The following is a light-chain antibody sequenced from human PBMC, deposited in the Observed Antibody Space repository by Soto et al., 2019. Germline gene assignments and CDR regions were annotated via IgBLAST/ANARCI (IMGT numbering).Light chain of an antibody. Sequence: DIQMTQSPSTLSASVGDRVTITCRASQSISSWLAWYQQKPGKAPKLLIYKASSLESGVPSRFGGSGSGTEFTLTISSLQPDDFATYSCQQYNSYSWTFGQGTEVEIK. CDR1: QSISSW. J-gene: IGKJ1*01. CDR2: KAS. CDR3: QQYNSYSWT. V-gene: IGKV1-5*03.